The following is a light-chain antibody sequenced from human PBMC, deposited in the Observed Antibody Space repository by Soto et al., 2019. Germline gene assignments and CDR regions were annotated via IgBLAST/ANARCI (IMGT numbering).Light chain of an antibody. CDR3: QQYGTPPWT. V-gene: IGKV3-20*01. J-gene: IGKJ1*01. Sequence: EIVLTQSPGTLSLSPGERATLSCRAGQSVSSIYLAWYQQKPGQAPRLLIYGASDRATGIPDRFSGSGSGTDFTLSISRLEPEDFAVYYCQQYGTPPWTFGQGTKVDIK. CDR2: GAS. CDR1: QSVSSIY.